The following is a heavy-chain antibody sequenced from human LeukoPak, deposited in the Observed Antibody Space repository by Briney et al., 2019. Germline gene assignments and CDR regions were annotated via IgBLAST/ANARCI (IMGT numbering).Heavy chain of an antibody. CDR2: ISAYNGNT. Sequence: ASVKVSCKASGYTFTSYGISWVRRAPGQGLEWMGWISAYNGNTNYAQKLQGRVTMTTDTSTSTAYMELRSLRSDDTAVYYCARQWIQLWRGGFDPWGQGTLVTVSS. D-gene: IGHD5-18*01. V-gene: IGHV1-18*01. CDR1: GYTFTSYG. CDR3: ARQWIQLWRGGFDP. J-gene: IGHJ5*02.